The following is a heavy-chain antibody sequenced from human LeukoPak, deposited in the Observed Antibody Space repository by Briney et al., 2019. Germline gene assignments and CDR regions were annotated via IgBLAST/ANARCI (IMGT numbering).Heavy chain of an antibody. J-gene: IGHJ6*03. CDR1: GFTFSSYE. CDR3: AKWGYYGSGSPTYYYYYYMDV. CDR2: ISSSGSTI. Sequence: GGSLRLSCAASGFTFSSYEMNWVRQAPGKGLEWVSYISSSGSTIYYADSVKGRFTISRDNSKNTLYLQMNSLRAEDTAVYYCAKWGYYGSGSPTYYYYYYMDVWGKGTTVTISS. D-gene: IGHD3-10*01. V-gene: IGHV3-48*03.